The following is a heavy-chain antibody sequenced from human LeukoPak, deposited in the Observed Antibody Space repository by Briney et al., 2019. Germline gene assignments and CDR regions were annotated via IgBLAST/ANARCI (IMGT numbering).Heavy chain of an antibody. CDR3: ARDKRYYGDYGPLV. Sequence: GGSLRLSCATSGFTFSTYAMSWVRQAPGKGLEWVSSISRNGGSSTYYADSVKGRFTISRDNSKNTVYLQMNSLRAEDTAVYYCARDKRYYGDYGPLVWGQGTMVTVSS. V-gene: IGHV3-23*01. J-gene: IGHJ3*01. D-gene: IGHD4-17*01. CDR2: ISRNGGSST. CDR1: GFTFSTYA.